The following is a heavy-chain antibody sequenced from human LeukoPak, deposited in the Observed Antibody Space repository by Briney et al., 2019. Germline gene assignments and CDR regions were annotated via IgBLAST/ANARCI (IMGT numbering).Heavy chain of an antibody. CDR2: ISSSSSYI. CDR3: AKVRVGYYYGSGSR. V-gene: IGHV3-21*04. D-gene: IGHD3-10*01. Sequence: GGSLRLSCVASGFTFTTYWMSWVRQAPGKGLEWVSSISSSSSYIYYADSVKGRFTISRDNAKNSLYLQMNSLRAEDTAVYYCAKVRVGYYYGSGSRWGQGTLVTVSS. J-gene: IGHJ4*02. CDR1: GFTFTTYW.